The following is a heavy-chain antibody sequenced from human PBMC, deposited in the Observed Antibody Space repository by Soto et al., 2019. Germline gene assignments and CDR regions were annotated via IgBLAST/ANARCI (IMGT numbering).Heavy chain of an antibody. CDR2: ISYAGDYQ. D-gene: IGHD6-13*01. CDR1: GFTFSSYG. V-gene: IGHV3-30*18. CDR3: AKSRGGSSWYEGDS. J-gene: IGHJ4*02. Sequence: QVQLVESGGGVVQPGRSLRLSCAASGFTFSSYGMHWVRQAPGKGLEWVAVISYAGDYQYYADSAKGRFTISRDNSKNTLYLRMNTLRPEDTAVYFCAKSRGGSSWYEGDSWGQGTLVTVSS.